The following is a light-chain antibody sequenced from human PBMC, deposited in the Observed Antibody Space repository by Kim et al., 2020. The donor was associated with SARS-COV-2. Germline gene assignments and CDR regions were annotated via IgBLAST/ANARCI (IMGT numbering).Light chain of an antibody. V-gene: IGKV3-11*01. J-gene: IGKJ5*01. Sequence: SLSPGERATLSCRASQSVKTSLAWYQHKPGQSPRLLIHDASNRATGVPPRFSGGGSGTDFTLTISSLEPEDFAVYYCQQRGNWPTFGQGTRLEIK. CDR3: QQRGNWPT. CDR2: DAS. CDR1: QSVKTS.